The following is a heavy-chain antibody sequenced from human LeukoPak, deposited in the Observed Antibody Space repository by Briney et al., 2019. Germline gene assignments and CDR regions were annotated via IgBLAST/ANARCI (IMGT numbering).Heavy chain of an antibody. V-gene: IGHV3-48*01. D-gene: IGHD3-10*02. CDR2: ISTSSDTI. CDR1: GFRLTNHA. J-gene: IGHJ4*02. CDR3: ARCAYGSTQCWGSLDY. Sequence: GGSLRLSCAASGFRLTNHAMNWVRQAPGKGLEWLSYISTSSDTIHYAESVRGRFTISRDNAENSLYLQMNSLSAEDTAVYYCARCAYGSTQCWGSLDYWGQGSLVTVSS.